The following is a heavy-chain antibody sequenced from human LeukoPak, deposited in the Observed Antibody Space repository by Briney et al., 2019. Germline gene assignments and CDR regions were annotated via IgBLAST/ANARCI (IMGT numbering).Heavy chain of an antibody. V-gene: IGHV1-69*05. CDR3: ARGYHDYGGNPPTAFDI. D-gene: IGHD4-23*01. Sequence: ASVKVSCKASGGTFSSYAISWVRQAPGQGLEWMGGIIPIFGTANYAQKFQGRVTITTDESTSTAYMELSSLRSEDTAAYYCARGYHDYGGNPPTAFDIWGQGTMVTVSS. J-gene: IGHJ3*02. CDR2: IIPIFGTA. CDR1: GGTFSSYA.